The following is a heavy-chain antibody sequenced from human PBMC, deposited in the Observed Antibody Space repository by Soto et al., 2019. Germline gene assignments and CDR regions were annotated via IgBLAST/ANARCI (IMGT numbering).Heavy chain of an antibody. CDR2: ISYDGSNK. Sequence: QVQLVESGGGVVQPGRSLRLSCAASGFTFSSYAMHWVRQAPGKGLEWVAVISYDGSNKYYADSVKGRFTISRDNSKNTLYLQMNSLRAEDTAVYYCARSAYGSGSYYAFDIWGQGTMVTVSS. D-gene: IGHD3-10*01. CDR3: ARSAYGSGSYYAFDI. J-gene: IGHJ3*02. V-gene: IGHV3-30-3*01. CDR1: GFTFSSYA.